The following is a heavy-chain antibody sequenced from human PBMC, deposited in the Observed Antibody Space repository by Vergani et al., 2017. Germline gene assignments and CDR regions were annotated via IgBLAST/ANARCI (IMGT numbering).Heavy chain of an antibody. CDR3: ATYYYGKFDY. J-gene: IGHJ4*02. D-gene: IGHD3-10*01. Sequence: VQLVESGGGVVQPGRSLRLSCAASGFTFSSYAMHWVRQAPGKGLEWVANIKQDGSEKYYVDSVKGRFTISRDNAKNSLYLQMNSLRAEDTAVYYCATYYYGKFDYWGQGTLVTVSS. V-gene: IGHV3-7*01. CDR1: GFTFSSYA. CDR2: IKQDGSEK.